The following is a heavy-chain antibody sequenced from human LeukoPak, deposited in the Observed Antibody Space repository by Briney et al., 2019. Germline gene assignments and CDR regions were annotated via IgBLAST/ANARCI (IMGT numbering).Heavy chain of an antibody. V-gene: IGHV4-61*02. CDR1: SGSISSGSYY. Sequence: PSETLSLTCTVSSGSISSGSYYWSWIRQPAGKGLEWIGRIYASGSTNYNPSLKSRVAISVDMSKNQFSLKLSSVTAADTAVYYCARGYDPSRDAFDIWAQGTMVTVSS. D-gene: IGHD3-22*01. CDR2: IYASGST. J-gene: IGHJ3*02. CDR3: ARGYDPSRDAFDI.